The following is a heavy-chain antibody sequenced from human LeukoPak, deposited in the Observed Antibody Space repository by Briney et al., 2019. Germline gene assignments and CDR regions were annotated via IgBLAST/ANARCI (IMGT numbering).Heavy chain of an antibody. Sequence: GSLRLSCAASGFTFSSYAMSWVRQAAGKGLEWVSAIICSGGSTYYAESVKGRVTISRDNSKNTLYLQMNSLRAEDTAVYYCANNYGMDVWGQGTTVTVSS. CDR1: GFTFSSYA. CDR2: IICSGGST. J-gene: IGHJ6*02. V-gene: IGHV3-23*01. CDR3: ANNYGMDV.